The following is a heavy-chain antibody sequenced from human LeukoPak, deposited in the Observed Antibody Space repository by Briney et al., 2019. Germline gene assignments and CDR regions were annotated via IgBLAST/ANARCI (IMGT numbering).Heavy chain of an antibody. CDR3: AKKKTDYSYPSSFDY. J-gene: IGHJ4*02. V-gene: IGHV3-9*01. CDR1: GFTFDDYA. Sequence: PGGSLRLSCAASGFTFDDYAMHWVRQAPGKGLEWVSGISWNSGSIGYADSVKGRFTISRDNAKNSLYLQMNSLRAEDTVVYYCAKKKTDYSYPSSFDYWGQGTLVTVSS. CDR2: ISWNSGSI. D-gene: IGHD4-11*01.